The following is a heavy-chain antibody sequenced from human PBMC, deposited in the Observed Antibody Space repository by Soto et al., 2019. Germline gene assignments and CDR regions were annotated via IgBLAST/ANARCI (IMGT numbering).Heavy chain of an antibody. Sequence: PGESLKISCKGSGYSFTSYWISWARQMPGKGLEWMGRIDPSDSYTNYSPSFQGHVTISADKSISTAYLQWSSLKASDTAMYYCARALPLRYFDWLPDYYGMDVWGQGTTVTVSS. CDR3: ARALPLRYFDWLPDYYGMDV. CDR1: GYSFTSYW. CDR2: IDPSDSYT. D-gene: IGHD3-9*01. J-gene: IGHJ6*02. V-gene: IGHV5-10-1*01.